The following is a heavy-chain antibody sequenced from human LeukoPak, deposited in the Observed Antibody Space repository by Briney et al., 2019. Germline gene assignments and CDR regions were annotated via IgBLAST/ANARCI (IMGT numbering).Heavy chain of an antibody. D-gene: IGHD4-17*01. Sequence: KPSETLSLTCTVSGGSISSYYWSWIRQPPGKGLEWNGYIYYSGSTNYNPSLKSRVTISVDTSKNQFSLKLSSVTAADTAVYYCARADYGDYGVDYWGQGTLVTVSS. V-gene: IGHV4-59*01. J-gene: IGHJ4*02. CDR3: ARADYGDYGVDY. CDR1: GGSISSYY. CDR2: IYYSGST.